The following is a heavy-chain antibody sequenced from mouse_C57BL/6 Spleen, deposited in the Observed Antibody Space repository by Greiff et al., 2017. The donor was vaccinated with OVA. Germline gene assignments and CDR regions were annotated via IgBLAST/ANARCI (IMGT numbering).Heavy chain of an antibody. D-gene: IGHD2-5*01. V-gene: IGHV7-3*01. CDR2: IRNKANGYTT. CDR3: ARFYSNYGYFDV. CDR1: GFTFTDYY. J-gene: IGHJ1*03. Sequence: EVKVVESGGGLVQPGGSLSLSCAASGFTFTDYYMSWVRQPPGKALEWLGFIRNKANGYTTEYSASVKGRFTISRDNSQSILYLQMHALRAEDSATYYCARFYSNYGYFDVWGTGTTVTVSS.